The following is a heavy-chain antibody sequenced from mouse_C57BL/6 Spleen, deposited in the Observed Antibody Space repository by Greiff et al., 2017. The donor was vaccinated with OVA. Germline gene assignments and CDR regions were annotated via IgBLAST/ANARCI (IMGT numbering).Heavy chain of an antibody. CDR1: GYTFTGYW. D-gene: IGHD1-1*01. V-gene: IGHV1-9*01. Sequence: QVQLQQSGAELMKPGASVKLSCKATGYTFTGYWIEWVKQRPGHGLEWIGEILPGSGSTNDNEKFKGKATFTADTSSNTAYMQLSSLTTEDSAIYYCARSSSYPAWFAYWGQGTLVTVSA. CDR2: ILPGSGST. CDR3: ARSSSYPAWFAY. J-gene: IGHJ3*01.